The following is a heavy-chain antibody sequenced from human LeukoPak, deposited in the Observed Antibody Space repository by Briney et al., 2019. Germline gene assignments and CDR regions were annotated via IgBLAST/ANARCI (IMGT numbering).Heavy chain of an antibody. Sequence: SETLSLTCAVYGGSFSGYYWSWIRQPPGKGLKWIGEINHSGSTNYNPSLKSRVTISVDTSKNQFSLKLSSVTAADTAVYYCARERDIVVVVAADYDAFDIWGQGTVVTVSS. CDR3: ARERDIVVVVAADYDAFDI. D-gene: IGHD2-15*01. CDR1: GGSFSGYY. V-gene: IGHV4-34*01. CDR2: INHSGST. J-gene: IGHJ3*02.